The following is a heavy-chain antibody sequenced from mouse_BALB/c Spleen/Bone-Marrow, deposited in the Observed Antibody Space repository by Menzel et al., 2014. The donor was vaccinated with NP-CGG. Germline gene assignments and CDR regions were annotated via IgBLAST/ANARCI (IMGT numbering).Heavy chain of an antibody. CDR3: ASGDVYFAY. CDR1: GFTFSSYA. V-gene: IGHV5-9-4*01. J-gene: IGHJ3*01. Sequence: DVMLVESGGGLVKPGGSLKLSCAASGFTFSSYAMSWVRQSPDKRLEWVAGISSGGSYTYYPDTVTGRFTISRDNAKNTLYLEMSSLRSEDTAMYYCASGDVYFAYWGQGTLVTVSA. CDR2: ISSGGSYT.